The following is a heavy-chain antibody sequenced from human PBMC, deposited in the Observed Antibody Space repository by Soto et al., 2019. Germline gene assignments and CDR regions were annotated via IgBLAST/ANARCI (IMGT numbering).Heavy chain of an antibody. Sequence: QGQLVQSGAEVKKPGSSVKVSCTASEGTFSAYTINWVRQAPGQRLEWMARIIPKHGTATYAEKFQGRAATTADRSTNTAYLELSSLRSDDTAVYYCARHVLLPSSKFYDMDVWGQGTTVTVSS. D-gene: IGHD3-3*02. J-gene: IGHJ6*02. CDR2: IIPKHGTA. CDR3: ARHVLLPSSKFYDMDV. CDR1: EGTFSAYT. V-gene: IGHV1-69*08.